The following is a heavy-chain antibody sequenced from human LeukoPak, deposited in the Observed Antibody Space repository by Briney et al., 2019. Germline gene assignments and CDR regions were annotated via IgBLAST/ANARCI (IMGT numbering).Heavy chain of an antibody. V-gene: IGHV3-33*08. Sequence: GGSLRLSCAASGFTFSSYAMHWVRQAPGKGLEWVAVIWYDGSNKYYADSVKGRFTISRDNSKNTLYLQMNSLRAEDTAVYYCARDNGDGYSYYFDYWGQGTLVTVSS. CDR1: GFTFSSYA. D-gene: IGHD5-24*01. CDR2: IWYDGSNK. J-gene: IGHJ4*02. CDR3: ARDNGDGYSYYFDY.